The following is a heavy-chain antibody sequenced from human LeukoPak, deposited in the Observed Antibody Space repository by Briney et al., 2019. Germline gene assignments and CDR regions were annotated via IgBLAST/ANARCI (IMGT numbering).Heavy chain of an antibody. CDR1: GYTYIDYY. D-gene: IGHD5-18*01. CDR2: INPKSGDT. CDR3: ARVRRTRGYSYALDN. V-gene: IGHV1-2*02. J-gene: IGHJ4*02. Sequence: ASVKVSCKASGYTYIDYYIHWVRQAPGQGLEWMAWINPKSGDTNSAQKFQGRVAMTSDTSISTAYMELSRPTSDDTAVYYCARVRRTRGYSYALDNWGQGSLVTVSS.